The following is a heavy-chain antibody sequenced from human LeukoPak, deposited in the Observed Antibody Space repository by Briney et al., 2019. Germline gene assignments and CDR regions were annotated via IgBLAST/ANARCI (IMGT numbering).Heavy chain of an antibody. Sequence: PGGSLRLSCAASGFTFSDYYMSWIRQAPGKGLEWVSYISSSSSYTNYADSVKGRFTISRDNAKNSLYLQMNSLRAEDTAVYYCARWLQFSSYYYYYYYGMDVWGQGTTVTVSS. CDR1: GFTFSDYY. J-gene: IGHJ6*02. CDR3: ARWLQFSSYYYYYYYGMDV. CDR2: ISSSSSYT. V-gene: IGHV3-11*06. D-gene: IGHD5-24*01.